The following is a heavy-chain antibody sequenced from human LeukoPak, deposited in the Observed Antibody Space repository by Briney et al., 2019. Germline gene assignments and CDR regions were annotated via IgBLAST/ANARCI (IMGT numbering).Heavy chain of an antibody. CDR2: ISYDGSNK. CDR1: GFTFSSYA. CDR3: VRGGPSTWS. Sequence: GGSLRLSCAASGFTFSSYAKHWVRQAPGKGLEWVAVISYDGSNKYYADSVKGRFTISRDDAKNTVYLQMNNLRAEDTAVYYCVRGGPSTWSWGQGTLVTVSS. D-gene: IGHD2-15*01. J-gene: IGHJ5*02. V-gene: IGHV3-30-3*01.